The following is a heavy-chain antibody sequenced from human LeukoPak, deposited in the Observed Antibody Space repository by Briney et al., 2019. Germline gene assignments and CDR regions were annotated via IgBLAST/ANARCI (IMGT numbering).Heavy chain of an antibody. CDR1: GFTFDDYT. Sequence: GGSLRLSCAASGFTFDDYTMHWVRQAPGKGLEWVSLISWNSGSIKYTESVKGRFTISRDNSKNSLYLQMSSLRTEDTALYYCARDIYDSGDFRGDFWGQGTLVTVSS. D-gene: IGHD3-22*01. J-gene: IGHJ4*02. CDR3: ARDIYDSGDFRGDF. V-gene: IGHV3-43*01. CDR2: ISWNSGSI.